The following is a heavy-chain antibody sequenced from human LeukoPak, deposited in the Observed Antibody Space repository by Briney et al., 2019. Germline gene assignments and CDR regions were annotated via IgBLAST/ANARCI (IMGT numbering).Heavy chain of an antibody. CDR3: SRGQGCAY. D-gene: IGHD2-8*01. Sequence: GGSLRLSCAASGFDFDNYWMTWVRQAPGKGLEWVANMNQDGSEQYYVDSVKGRFTISRDNDKKSLYLQMNSLRAEDTAVYYCSRGQGCAYWGQGTLVTVSS. V-gene: IGHV3-7*04. CDR2: MNQDGSEQ. J-gene: IGHJ4*02. CDR1: GFDFDNYW.